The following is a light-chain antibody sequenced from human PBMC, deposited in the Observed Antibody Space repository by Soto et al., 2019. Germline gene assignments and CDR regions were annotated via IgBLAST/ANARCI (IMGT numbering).Light chain of an antibody. CDR3: SSDTSSSTSV. Sequence: HSALTQPASVSGSPGQSITISCTGTSSDVGGYNYVSWYQQHPGKAPKLMIYDVSNRPSGVSNRFSGSKSGNTASLTISWLQAEDEADYYCSSDTSSSTSVFGTGTKLTVL. CDR1: SSDVGGYNY. CDR2: DVS. J-gene: IGLJ1*01. V-gene: IGLV2-14*01.